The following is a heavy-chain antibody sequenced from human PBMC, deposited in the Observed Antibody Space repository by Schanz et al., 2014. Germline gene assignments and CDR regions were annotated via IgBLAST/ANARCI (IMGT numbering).Heavy chain of an antibody. V-gene: IGHV3-23*04. J-gene: IGHJ4*02. D-gene: IGHD6-19*01. Sequence: EVQLVESGGGLVQPGGSLRLSCAASGFTFSTYAMSWVRQAPGKGLEWVSAISGSGGSTYYADSVKGRFTISRDNSKNTLYLQMNRLRAEDTALYYCGIIGVMVAVAGTRADYWGQGTLVTVSS. CDR1: GFTFSTYA. CDR3: GIIGVMVAVAGTRADY. CDR2: ISGSGGST.